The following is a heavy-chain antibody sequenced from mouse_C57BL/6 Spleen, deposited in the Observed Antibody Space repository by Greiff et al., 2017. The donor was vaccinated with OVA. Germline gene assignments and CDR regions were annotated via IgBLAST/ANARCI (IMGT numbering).Heavy chain of an antibody. J-gene: IGHJ4*01. V-gene: IGHV1-64*01. D-gene: IGHD1-1*01. CDR3: ARDQYYGSSYEAMDY. Sequence: VQLQQPGAELVKPGASVKLSCKASGYTFTSYWMHWVKQRPGQGLEWIGMIHPNSGSTNYNEKFKSKATLTVAKSSSTAYMQLSSLTSEDSAVYYCARDQYYGSSYEAMDYWGQGTSVTVSS. CDR1: GYTFTSYW. CDR2: IHPNSGST.